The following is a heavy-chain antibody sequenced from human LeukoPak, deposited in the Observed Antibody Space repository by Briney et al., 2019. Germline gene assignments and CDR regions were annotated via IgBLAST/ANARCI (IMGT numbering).Heavy chain of an antibody. Sequence: KPSETLSLTCTVSGGSISSYYWGWIRQPAGKGLEWIGRIYTSGSTNYNPSLKSRVTMSVDTSKNQFSLRLSSLTAADTAVYYCARHEYSGSYYGLSWFDPWGQGTLVTVSS. J-gene: IGHJ5*02. CDR2: IYTSGST. D-gene: IGHD1-26*01. V-gene: IGHV4-4*07. CDR1: GGSISSYY. CDR3: ARHEYSGSYYGLSWFDP.